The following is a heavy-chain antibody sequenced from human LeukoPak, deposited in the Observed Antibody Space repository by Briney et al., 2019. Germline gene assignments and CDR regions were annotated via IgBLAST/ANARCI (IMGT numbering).Heavy chain of an antibody. J-gene: IGHJ3*02. CDR3: ARDPGRYGDYDAFDI. V-gene: IGHV4-4*07. CDR1: GGSISSYY. Sequence: SETLSLTCTVSGGSISSYYWSWIRQPAGKGLEWIGRIYTSGSTNYNPSLKSRVTMSVDTSKNQFSLKLSSVTAADTAVYYCARDPGRYGDYDAFDIWGQGTMVTVSS. CDR2: IYTSGST. D-gene: IGHD4-17*01.